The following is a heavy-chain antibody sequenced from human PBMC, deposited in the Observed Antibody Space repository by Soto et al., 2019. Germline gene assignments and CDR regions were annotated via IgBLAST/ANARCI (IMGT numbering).Heavy chain of an antibody. Sequence: SETLSLTCTVSGGSISSGDYYWSWIRQPPGKGLEWIGYIYYSGSTYYNPSLKSRVTISVDTSKNQFSLKLSSVTAADTAVYYCARDQSYDSSGYYPDAFDIWGQGTMVTVSS. J-gene: IGHJ3*02. V-gene: IGHV4-30-4*01. D-gene: IGHD3-22*01. CDR2: IYYSGST. CDR1: GGSISSGDYY. CDR3: ARDQSYDSSGYYPDAFDI.